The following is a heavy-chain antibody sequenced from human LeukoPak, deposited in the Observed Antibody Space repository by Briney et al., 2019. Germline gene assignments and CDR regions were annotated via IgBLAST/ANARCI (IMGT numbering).Heavy chain of an antibody. J-gene: IGHJ6*03. CDR1: GFTFSGSA. D-gene: IGHD1-14*01. V-gene: IGHV3-73*01. CDR3: TTGETGYYYYMDV. CDR2: IRSKANSYAT. Sequence: GGSLKLSCAASGFTFSGSAMHWVRQASGKGLEWVGRIRSKANSYATAYAASVKGRFTISRDDSKNTLYLQMNSLKTEDTAVYYCTTGETGYYYYMDVWGKGTTVTVSS.